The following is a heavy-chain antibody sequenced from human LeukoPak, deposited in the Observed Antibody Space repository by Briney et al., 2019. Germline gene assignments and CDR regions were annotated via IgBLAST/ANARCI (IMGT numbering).Heavy chain of an antibody. CDR1: GFTVSSNY. D-gene: IGHD3-22*01. V-gene: IGHV3-53*01. CDR3: SKSPRWLTYYYYYMDV. CDR2: IYSGGST. Sequence: GGSLRLSCAASGFTVSSNYMSWVRQAPGKGLEWVSVIYSGGSTGYADSVKGRFTISRDNAKNSLYLQMNSLRAEDTAVYYCSKSPRWLTYYYYYMDVWGKGTTVTISS. J-gene: IGHJ6*03.